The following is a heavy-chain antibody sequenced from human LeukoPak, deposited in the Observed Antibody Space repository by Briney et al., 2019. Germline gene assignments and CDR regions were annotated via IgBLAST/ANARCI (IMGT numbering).Heavy chain of an antibody. CDR3: AKDRYYYDSSGYYSDAIFDY. CDR2: ISSSGSTI. Sequence: GGSLRLSCAASGFTFSVYYMSWIRQAPGKGLEWVSYISSSGSTIYYADSVKGRFTISRDNSKNTLYLQMNSLRAEDTAVYYCAKDRYYYDSSGYYSDAIFDYWGQGTLVTVSS. D-gene: IGHD3-22*01. V-gene: IGHV3-11*01. J-gene: IGHJ4*02. CDR1: GFTFSVYY.